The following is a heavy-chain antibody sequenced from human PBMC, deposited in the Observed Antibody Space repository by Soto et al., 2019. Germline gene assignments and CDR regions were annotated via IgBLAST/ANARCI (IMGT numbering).Heavy chain of an antibody. CDR2: TPRTGAT. CDR3: RAWLLXEXFDX. Sequence: VQLVESGGGLMQPGGSLRLSCAASGFSVNSNFMNWVRKAPGKGLEWVSFTPRTGATLYADSVKGRLIVSRDDANNAVYLRXXXXXXXXXXXXXCRAWLLXEXFDXWXXXT. D-gene: IGHD2-21*02. CDR1: GFSVNSNF. J-gene: IGHJ3*01. V-gene: IGHV3-53*01.